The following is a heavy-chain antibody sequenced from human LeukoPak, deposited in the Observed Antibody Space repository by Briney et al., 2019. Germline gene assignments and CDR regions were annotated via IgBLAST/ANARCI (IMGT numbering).Heavy chain of an antibody. J-gene: IGHJ4*02. D-gene: IGHD6-19*01. CDR1: GGSTGSDY. V-gene: IGHV4-39*07. CDR3: ARDSSIAVAGRDYFDY. Sequence: SETLSLTCSVSGGSTGSDYWGWIRQPPGKGLEWIGSIYYSGSTYYNPSLKSRVTISVDTSKNQFSLKLSSVTAADTAVYYCARDSSIAVAGRDYFDYWGQGTLVTVSS. CDR2: IYYSGST.